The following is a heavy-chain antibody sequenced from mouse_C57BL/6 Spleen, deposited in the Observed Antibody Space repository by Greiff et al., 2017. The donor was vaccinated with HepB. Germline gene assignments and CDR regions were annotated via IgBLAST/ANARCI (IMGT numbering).Heavy chain of an antibody. CDR2: IYPGSGST. CDR1: GYTFTSYW. D-gene: IGHD2-3*01. V-gene: IGHV1-55*01. J-gene: IGHJ1*03. CDR3: ARYGGYYVWYFDV. Sequence: QVQLQQSGAELVKPGASVKMSCKASGYTFTSYWITWVKQRPGQGLEWIGDIYPGSGSTNYNEKFKSKATLTVDTSASTAYMQLSSLTSEDSAVYYCARYGGYYVWYFDVWGTGTTVTVSS.